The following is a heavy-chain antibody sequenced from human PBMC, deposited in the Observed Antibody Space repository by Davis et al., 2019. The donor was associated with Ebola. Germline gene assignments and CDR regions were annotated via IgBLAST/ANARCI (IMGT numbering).Heavy chain of an antibody. CDR1: GFTFSSYS. D-gene: IGHD6-13*01. CDR3: AKDIGALPYSSPFDY. V-gene: IGHV3-21*04. Sequence: PSETLSLTCAASGFTFSSYSMNWVRQAPGKGLEWVSSISSSSSYIYYADSVKGRFTISRDNAKNSLYLQINSLTAEDTTLYYCAKDIGALPYSSPFDYWGQGTLVTVSS. J-gene: IGHJ4*02. CDR2: ISSSSSYI.